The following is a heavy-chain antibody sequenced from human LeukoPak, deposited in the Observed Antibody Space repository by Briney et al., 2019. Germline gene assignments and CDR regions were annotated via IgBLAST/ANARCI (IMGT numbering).Heavy chain of an antibody. D-gene: IGHD5-12*01. V-gene: IGHV4-31*03. Sequence: SETLSLTCTVSGGSISSGDYYWSWIRQHPGKGLEWIAYIYYNGITYYNSSLKSRVTISVATSNNQFSLKLSSVTAADTAVYYCARYSGSEGFDPWGQGTLVTVSS. CDR3: ARYSGSEGFDP. CDR1: GGSISSGDYY. CDR2: IYYNGIT. J-gene: IGHJ5*02.